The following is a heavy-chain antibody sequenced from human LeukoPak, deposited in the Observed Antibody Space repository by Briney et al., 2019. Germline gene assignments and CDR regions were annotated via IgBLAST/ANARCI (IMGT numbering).Heavy chain of an antibody. V-gene: IGHV1-24*01. D-gene: IGHD6-13*01. CDR1: GYTLTELS. Sequence: ASVKVSCKVSGYTLTELSMHWVRRAPGKGLEWMGGFDPEDGETIYAQKFQGRVTMTEDTSTDTAYMELSSLRSEDTAVYYCATGYGRQQLVLYWGQGTLVTVSS. CDR3: ATGYGRQQLVLY. J-gene: IGHJ4*02. CDR2: FDPEDGET.